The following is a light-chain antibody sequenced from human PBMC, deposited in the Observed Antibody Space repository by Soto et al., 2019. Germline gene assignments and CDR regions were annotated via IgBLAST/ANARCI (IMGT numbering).Light chain of an antibody. J-gene: IGLJ1*01. CDR2: EVS. CDR1: SSDVWSYNL. Sequence: QSALTQPASVSGSPGQSITISCTGTSSDVWSYNLVSWYQQHPGEAPKLMIYEVSKRPSGVSNRFSGSKSGNTASLAIFGLQAEDEADYYCCSYAGSSTYYVFGTGTKVTVL. V-gene: IGLV2-23*02. CDR3: CSYAGSSTYYV.